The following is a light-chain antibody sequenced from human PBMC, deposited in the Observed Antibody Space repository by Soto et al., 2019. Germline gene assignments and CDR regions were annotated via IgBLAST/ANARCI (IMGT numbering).Light chain of an antibody. V-gene: IGLV1-44*01. CDR1: TSNIGNNP. CDR2: TND. Sequence: QAVVTQPPSASGTPGQRVTISCSGSTSNIGNNPVNWYQQLPGTAPKLLIFTNDQRPSGVPDRFSGSKSGTSASLAISGLQSEDEADYYCAAWDDSLNALVFGGGTKVTVL. J-gene: IGLJ3*02. CDR3: AAWDDSLNALV.